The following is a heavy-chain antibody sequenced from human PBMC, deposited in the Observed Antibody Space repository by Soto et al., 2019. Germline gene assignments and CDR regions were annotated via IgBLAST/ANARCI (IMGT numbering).Heavy chain of an antibody. Sequence: SETLSLTCTVSGGSISSGGYYWSWIRQHPGKGLKWIGYIYYSGSTYYNPSLKSRVTISVDTSKNQFSLKLSSVTAADTAVYYCAARLLHSGYYDYWGQGTLVTVSS. V-gene: IGHV4-31*03. CDR1: GGSISSGGYY. D-gene: IGHD1-26*01. CDR2: IYYSGST. CDR3: AARLLHSGYYDY. J-gene: IGHJ4*02.